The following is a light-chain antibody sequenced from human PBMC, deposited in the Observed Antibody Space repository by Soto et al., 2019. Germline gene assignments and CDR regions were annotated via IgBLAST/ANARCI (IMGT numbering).Light chain of an antibody. J-gene: IGKJ1*01. Sequence: VLKKSPGTLSLSKGARATLSCRARQSVSSSDFAWYQQKPGQAPRLLIYGASNRATGIPDRFTDTGSGTDFPLPLSRLEPEDSAVDDCQQYGSSGTFGQGTKVDIK. CDR2: GAS. V-gene: IGKV3-20*01. CDR3: QQYGSSGT. CDR1: QSVSSSD.